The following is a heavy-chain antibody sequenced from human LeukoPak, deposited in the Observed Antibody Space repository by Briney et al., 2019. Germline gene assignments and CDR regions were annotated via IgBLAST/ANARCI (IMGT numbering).Heavy chain of an antibody. Sequence: GSLRLSCAASGFPFSDYYMSWIRQAPGKGLEWVSYISSSGSTIYYADSVKGRFTISRDNAKNSLYLQMNSLRAEDTAVYYCARVLGSSSESPRDYFDYWGQGTLVTVSS. CDR1: GFPFSDYY. J-gene: IGHJ4*02. D-gene: IGHD6-6*01. CDR3: ARVLGSSSESPRDYFDY. CDR2: ISSSGSTI. V-gene: IGHV3-11*01.